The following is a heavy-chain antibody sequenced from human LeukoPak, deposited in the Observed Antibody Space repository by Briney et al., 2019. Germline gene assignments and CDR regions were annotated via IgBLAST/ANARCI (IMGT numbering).Heavy chain of an antibody. Sequence: GASVKVSCKASGYTFTNYYMHWLRQAPGQELEWMGIINPIGGSTSYAQKLQGRVTMTRDTSTSTVYMELSSLRSEDTAVYYCARAETYYDILTGYYYYYYMDVWGKGTTVTVSS. J-gene: IGHJ6*03. CDR3: ARAETYYDILTGYYYYYYMDV. CDR2: INPIGGST. CDR1: GYTFTNYY. D-gene: IGHD3-9*01. V-gene: IGHV1-46*01.